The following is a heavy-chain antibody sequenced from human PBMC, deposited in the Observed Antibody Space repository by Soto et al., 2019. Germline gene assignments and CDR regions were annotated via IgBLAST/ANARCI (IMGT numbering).Heavy chain of an antibody. D-gene: IGHD2-2*01. Sequence: QVQLVESGGGVVQPGRSLRLSCAASGFTFSSYGMHWVRQAPGKGLEWVAVIWYDGSNKYYADSVKGRFTISRDNSKNTLYLQMNSRRAEDTAVYYCARAVGSSIYRGMDVWGQGTTVTVSS. CDR1: GFTFSSYG. CDR2: IWYDGSNK. CDR3: ARAVGSSIYRGMDV. V-gene: IGHV3-33*01. J-gene: IGHJ6*02.